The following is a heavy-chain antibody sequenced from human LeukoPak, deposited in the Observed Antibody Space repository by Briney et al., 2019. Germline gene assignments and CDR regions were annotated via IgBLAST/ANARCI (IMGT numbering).Heavy chain of an antibody. Sequence: GGSLRLSCAASGFTFSSYWMSWVRQAPGKGLEWASYISSSGSTINYADSVKGRFTISRDNAKNSLYLQMNSLRAEDTAVYYCARELPGYSYGGVGYWGQGTLVTVSS. D-gene: IGHD5-18*01. CDR3: ARELPGYSYGGVGY. CDR2: ISSSGSTI. J-gene: IGHJ4*02. CDR1: GFTFSSYW. V-gene: IGHV3-48*04.